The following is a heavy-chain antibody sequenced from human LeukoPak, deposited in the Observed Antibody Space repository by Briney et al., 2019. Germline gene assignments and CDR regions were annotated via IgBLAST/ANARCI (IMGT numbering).Heavy chain of an antibody. CDR1: GGTFNSYA. CDR3: ARPSGSYFSSFDY. D-gene: IGHD1-26*01. Sequence: SVKVSCKASGGTFNSYAISWVRQAPGQGLEWMGGIIPIFGTTNYARKFRGRVTLTADKSTRTAYMELSSLRSEDTAVYYCARPSGSYFSSFDYWGQGTLVTVSS. J-gene: IGHJ4*02. V-gene: IGHV1-69*06. CDR2: IIPIFGTT.